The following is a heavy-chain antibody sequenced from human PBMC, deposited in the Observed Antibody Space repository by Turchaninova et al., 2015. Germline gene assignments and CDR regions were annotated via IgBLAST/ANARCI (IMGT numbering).Heavy chain of an antibody. CDR1: GFTFSSYA. CDR3: ARVSGIFGVVTSYYFDY. D-gene: IGHD3-3*01. CDR2: LSYAGNNK. V-gene: IGHV3-30-3*01. Sequence: QVQLVESGGGVVQPGRSLRLSCAASGFTFSSYAMHWVRPAPGKGLGWVAVLSYAGNNKNSAESVKGRFTNARDNSKNTLYLQMNSLRAEDTAVYYCARVSGIFGVVTSYYFDYWGQGTLVTVSS. J-gene: IGHJ4*02.